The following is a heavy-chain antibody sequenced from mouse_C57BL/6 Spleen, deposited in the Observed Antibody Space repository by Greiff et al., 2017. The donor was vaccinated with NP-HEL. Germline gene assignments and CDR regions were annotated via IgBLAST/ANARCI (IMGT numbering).Heavy chain of an antibody. CDR3: ARGRYYGSSGYAMDY. J-gene: IGHJ4*01. CDR1: GYAFSSSW. V-gene: IGHV1-82*01. D-gene: IGHD1-1*01. CDR2: IYPGDGDT. Sequence: QVQLQQSGPELVKPGASVKISCKASGYAFSSSWMNWVKQRPGKGLEWIGRIYPGDGDTNYNVKFTGQSTLHADKSSSTAYMQLSILTSEDSAVYFCARGRYYGSSGYAMDYWGQGTSVTVSS.